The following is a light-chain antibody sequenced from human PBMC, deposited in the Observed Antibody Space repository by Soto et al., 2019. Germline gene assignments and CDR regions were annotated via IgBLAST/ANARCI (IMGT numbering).Light chain of an antibody. CDR1: QSVSSN. Sequence: EIVMTQSPATLSVSPGERATLSCRASQSVSSNLAWYQQKPGQAPRLLIYGASNRATGIQARFSGSGSWTEFTLTISSLQSEDFAVYYCQQYNNWHQTFGQGTKLEIK. CDR3: QQYNNWHQT. J-gene: IGKJ2*01. V-gene: IGKV3-15*01. CDR2: GAS.